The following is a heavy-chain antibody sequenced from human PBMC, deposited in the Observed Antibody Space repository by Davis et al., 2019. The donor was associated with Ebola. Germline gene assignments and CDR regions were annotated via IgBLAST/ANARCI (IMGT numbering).Heavy chain of an antibody. CDR2: IKPDGSEK. V-gene: IGHV3-7*01. CDR1: GFTFSSYW. J-gene: IGHJ3*02. Sequence: GGSLRLSCVASGFTFSSYWMSWVRQAPGKGLEWVANIKPDGSEKYFVDSVKGRFTISRDNAKNSLYLQMNSLRAEDTAVYYCAREHQWLVHGGAFDIWGQGTMVTVSS. CDR3: AREHQWLVHGGAFDI. D-gene: IGHD6-19*01.